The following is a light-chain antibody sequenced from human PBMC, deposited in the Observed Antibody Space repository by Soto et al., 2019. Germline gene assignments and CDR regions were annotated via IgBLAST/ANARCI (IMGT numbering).Light chain of an antibody. CDR2: EGS. J-gene: IGLJ3*02. CDR3: CSYAGSSILV. V-gene: IGLV2-23*01. Sequence: ALTQPASVSGSPGQSITISCTGTSSDVGSYNLVSWYQQHPGKAPKLMIYEGSKRPSGISNRFSGSKSDNTASLTISGLQAEDEADYYCCSYAGSSILVFGGGTKLTVL. CDR1: SSDVGSYNL.